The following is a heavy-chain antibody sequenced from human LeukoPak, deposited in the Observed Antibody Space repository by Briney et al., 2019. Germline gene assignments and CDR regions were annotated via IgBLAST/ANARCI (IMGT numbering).Heavy chain of an antibody. J-gene: IGHJ4*02. D-gene: IGHD6-19*01. CDR2: ISGSGGST. V-gene: IGHV3-23*01. Sequence: GGSLRLSCAASGFTFSSYAMSWVRQAPGKGLEWVSAISGSGGSTYYADSVKGRFTISRDNSKNTLYLQMNSLRAEDTAVYYCAKDRSIAVASTTAFEYWGQGTLVTVSS. CDR1: GFTFSSYA. CDR3: AKDRSIAVASTTAFEY.